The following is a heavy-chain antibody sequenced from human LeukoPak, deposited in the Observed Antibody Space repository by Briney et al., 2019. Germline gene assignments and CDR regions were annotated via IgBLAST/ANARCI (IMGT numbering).Heavy chain of an antibody. V-gene: IGHV3-21*01. Sequence: GGSLRLSCAASGFTFSSYSMNWVRRAPGKGLEWVSSISSSSSYIYYADSVKGRSTISRDNAKNSLYLQMNSLRAEDTAVYYCARDQFGVTVDYWGQGTLVTVSS. D-gene: IGHD3-16*01. CDR2: ISSSSSYI. CDR1: GFTFSSYS. J-gene: IGHJ4*02. CDR3: ARDQFGVTVDY.